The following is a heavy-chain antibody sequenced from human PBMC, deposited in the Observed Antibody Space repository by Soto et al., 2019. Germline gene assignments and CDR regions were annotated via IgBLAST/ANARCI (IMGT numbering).Heavy chain of an antibody. V-gene: IGHV1-69*01. CDR3: ARDYGILPKLYCYYYGMDV. J-gene: IGHJ6*02. CDR1: GGTFSSYA. Sequence: QVQLVQSGAEVKKPGSSVKVSCKASGGTFSSYAISWVRQAPGQGLEWMGGIIPIFGTANYAQKYQGRVTSTADEATSTAYMELSSLRSEDTAVYYCARDYGILPKLYCYYYGMDVWGQETTVTVSS. CDR2: IIPIFGTA. D-gene: IGHD4-17*01.